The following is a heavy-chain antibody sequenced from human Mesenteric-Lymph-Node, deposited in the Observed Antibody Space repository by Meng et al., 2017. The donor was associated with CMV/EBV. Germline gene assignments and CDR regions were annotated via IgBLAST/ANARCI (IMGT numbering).Heavy chain of an antibody. V-gene: IGHV3-7*01. CDR2: IKQSGSDK. J-gene: IGHJ4*02. D-gene: IGHD3-22*01. CDR1: GFTFSGYW. CDR3: AREGDRYNYDSSGYPRY. Sequence: GESLKISCAASGFTFSGYWMSWVRQAPGKGLEWVANIKQSGSDKFYVDSVKGRFTISRDNAKNSLYLQMNSLRAEDTAVYYCAREGDRYNYDSSGYPRYWGQGTLVTVSS.